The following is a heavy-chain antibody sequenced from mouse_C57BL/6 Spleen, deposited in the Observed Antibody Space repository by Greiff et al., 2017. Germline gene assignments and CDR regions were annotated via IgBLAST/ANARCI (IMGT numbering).Heavy chain of an antibody. D-gene: IGHD2-4*01. CDR1: GFTFSSYA. CDR3: ARDLDYDDYRYFDV. CDR2: ISDGGSYT. Sequence: VQLKESGGGLVKPGGSLKLSCAASGFTFSSYAMSWVRQTPEKRLEWVATISDGGSYTYYPDNVKGRFTISRDNAKNNLYLQMSHLKSEDTAMYYCARDLDYDDYRYFDVWGTGTTVTVSS. J-gene: IGHJ1*03. V-gene: IGHV5-4*01.